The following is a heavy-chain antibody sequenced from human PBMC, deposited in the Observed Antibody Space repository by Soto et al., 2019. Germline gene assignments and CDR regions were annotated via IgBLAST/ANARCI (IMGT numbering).Heavy chain of an antibody. CDR1: GFTFSSYS. CDR2: ISSSSSYI. D-gene: IGHD6-13*01. Sequence: GGSLRLSCAASGFTFSSYSMNWVRQAPGKGLEWVSSISSSSSYIYCADSVKGRFTISRDNAKNSLYLQMNSLRAEDTAVYYCARGLVIAAAGTLGPYYFDYWGQGTLVTVSS. J-gene: IGHJ4*02. CDR3: ARGLVIAAAGTLGPYYFDY. V-gene: IGHV3-21*01.